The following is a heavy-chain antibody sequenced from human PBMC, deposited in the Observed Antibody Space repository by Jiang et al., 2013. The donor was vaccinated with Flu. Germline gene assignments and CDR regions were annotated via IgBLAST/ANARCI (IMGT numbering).Heavy chain of an antibody. Sequence: SGSGLVKPSETLSLTCTVSGGSISGYYWSWIRQPPGKGLEWIGYIYTSGSTNYNPSLKSRVTISVDTSKNQFSLKLSSVTAADTAVYYCARGEIVPAARFDYWGQGTLVTVSS. J-gene: IGHJ4*02. D-gene: IGHD2-2*01. V-gene: IGHV4-4*09. CDR1: GGSISGYY. CDR2: IYTSGST. CDR3: ARGEIVPAARFDY.